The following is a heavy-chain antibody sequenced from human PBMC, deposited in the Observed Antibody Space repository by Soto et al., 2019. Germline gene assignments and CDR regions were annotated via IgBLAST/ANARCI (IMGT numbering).Heavy chain of an antibody. CDR2: IIPIFGTA. V-gene: IGHV1-69*13. Sequence: SVKVSCKASGGTFSSYAISWVRQAPGQGLEWMGGIIPIFGTANYAQKFQGRVTITADESTSTAYMELSSLRSEDTAVYYCARRDGTGTKGHCAYYSCIDFCDQGTTATVS. D-gene: IGHD1-7*01. CDR3: ARRDGTGTKGHCAYYSCIDF. CDR1: GGTFSSYA. J-gene: IGHJ6*02.